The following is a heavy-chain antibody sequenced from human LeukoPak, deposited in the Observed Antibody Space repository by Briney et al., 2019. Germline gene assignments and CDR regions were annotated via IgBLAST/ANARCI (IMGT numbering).Heavy chain of an antibody. J-gene: IGHJ3*02. V-gene: IGHV1-2*02. D-gene: IGHD2/OR15-2a*01. CDR2: INPNSGAT. CDR3: AREHCSTTTCLTSSNGAFDI. CDR1: GYTFTGYY. Sequence: ASVKVSCNAFGYTFTGYYIHWVRKAPGQGLEWMGCINPNSGATNYAQSFQGRVTMTRDTSISTACMDLSSLTSDDTAAYYCAREHCSTTTCLTSSNGAFDIWGQGTMVTVSS.